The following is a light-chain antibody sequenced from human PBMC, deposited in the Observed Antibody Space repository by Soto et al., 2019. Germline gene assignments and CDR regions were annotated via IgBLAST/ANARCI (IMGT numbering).Light chain of an antibody. V-gene: IGKV1-39*01. J-gene: IGKJ5*01. CDR3: QQSHMDPIT. CDR1: QSISTY. CDR2: DAY. Sequence: DIQMTQYPSSLSASVGNRVTITCRASQSISTYLNWYQKKPGKAPNLLIYDAYRMQSGGPSRFSGSGGGTDVTLSISSVQPEDFATYLCQQSHMDPITFRQRTQLEI.